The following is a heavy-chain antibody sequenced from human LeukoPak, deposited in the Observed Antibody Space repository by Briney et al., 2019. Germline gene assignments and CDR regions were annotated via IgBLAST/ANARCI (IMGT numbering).Heavy chain of an antibody. D-gene: IGHD2-8*01. CDR1: GGSFSGYY. CDR2: INHSGST. V-gene: IGHV4-34*01. Sequence: SETLSLTCAVYGGSFSGYYWSWIRQPPGKGLEWIGEINHSGSTNYSPSLKSRVTISVDTSKNQFSLKLSSVTAADTAVYYCARMAYCTNGVCYGFDYWGQGTLVTVSS. CDR3: ARMAYCTNGVCYGFDY. J-gene: IGHJ4*02.